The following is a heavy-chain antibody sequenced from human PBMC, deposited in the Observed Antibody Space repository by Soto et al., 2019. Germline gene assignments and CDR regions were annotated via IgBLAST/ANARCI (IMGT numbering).Heavy chain of an antibody. CDR1: GFTFSTFW. J-gene: IGHJ4*01. Sequence: PGGSLRLSCAASGFTFSTFWMSWVRQAPGKGLEWVSSISISSSDRYYADSVRGRFTISGDNAKNALYLQMNSLRADDTAVYFCVRGMNPLFGGQGTLVTVPQ. CDR3: VRGMNPLF. V-gene: IGHV3-21*06. CDR2: ISISSSDR.